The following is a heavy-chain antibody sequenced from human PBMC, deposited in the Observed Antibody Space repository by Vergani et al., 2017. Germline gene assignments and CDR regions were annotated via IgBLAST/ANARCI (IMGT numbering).Heavy chain of an antibody. CDR3: ARSDMVRGMIQNYYGLDV. CDR2: SYPGDSDT. D-gene: IGHD3-10*01. V-gene: IGHV5-51*01. J-gene: IGHJ6*02. Sequence: EVQLVQSGAEVKKPGESLKISCKGSGYSFTSYWIGWVRQMPGKGLEWMGISYPGDSDTIYSPSFQGQVTISAEKSISTAYLQWSSLKASDTAMYYCARSDMVRGMIQNYYGLDVWGQGTAVTVSS. CDR1: GYSFTSYW.